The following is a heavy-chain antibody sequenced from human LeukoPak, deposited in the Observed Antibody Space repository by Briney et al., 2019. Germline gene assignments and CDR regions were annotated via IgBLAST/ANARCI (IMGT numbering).Heavy chain of an antibody. CDR2: IYSGGNT. CDR1: GPTVSSNY. CDR3: AKDLRCTDGSCKYFES. V-gene: IGHV3-53*01. Sequence: GGSLRLSCIASGPTVSSNYMSWVRQAPGKGLEWVSFIYSGGNTYYADSVKGRFTIPRDNSKNTLYLQMNSLRVEDTALYYCAKDLRCTDGSCKYFESWGQGTLVTVSS. D-gene: IGHD2-15*01. J-gene: IGHJ4*02.